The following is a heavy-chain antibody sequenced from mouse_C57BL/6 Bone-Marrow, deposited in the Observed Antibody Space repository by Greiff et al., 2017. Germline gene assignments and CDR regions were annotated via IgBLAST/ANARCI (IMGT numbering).Heavy chain of an antibody. CDR3: ARERWFAY. J-gene: IGHJ3*01. CDR2: ISYDGSN. CDR1: GYSITSGYY. V-gene: IGHV3-6*01. Sequence: EVQLVESGPGLVKPSQSLSITCSVTGYSITSGYYWDWIRQFQGNKLEWMGYISYDGSNNYNPSLKNRISITRATSKNQLFLKLNSVTTEDTATYYCARERWFAYWGQGTLVTVSA.